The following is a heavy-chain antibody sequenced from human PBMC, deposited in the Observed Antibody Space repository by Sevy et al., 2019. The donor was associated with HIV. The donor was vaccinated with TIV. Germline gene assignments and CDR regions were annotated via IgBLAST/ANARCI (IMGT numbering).Heavy chain of an antibody. CDR3: ARDQHDYGGNLRTGWFDP. D-gene: IGHD4-17*01. J-gene: IGHJ5*02. V-gene: IGHV3-30-3*01. CDR1: GFTFSSYA. CDR2: ISYDGSNK. Sequence: GGSLRLSCAASGFTFSSYAMHWVRQAPGKVLEWVAVISYDGSNKYYADSVKGRFTISRDNSKSTLYLQMNSLRAEDTAVYYCARDQHDYGGNLRTGWFDPWGQGTLVTVSS.